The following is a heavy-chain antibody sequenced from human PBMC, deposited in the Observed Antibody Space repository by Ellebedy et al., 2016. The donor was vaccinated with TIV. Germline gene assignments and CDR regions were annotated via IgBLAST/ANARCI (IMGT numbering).Heavy chain of an antibody. J-gene: IGHJ4*02. Sequence: GESLKISCAASGFTFRIYWMHWVRQAPGKGLVWVSRINGDGSSTTYADSVKGRFTISRDNSKNTLYLQMNSLRAEDTAVYYCAKDLAAGTTLRLGYWGQGTLVTVSS. CDR2: INGDGSST. CDR3: AKDLAAGTTLRLGY. D-gene: IGHD1-1*01. V-gene: IGHV3-74*01. CDR1: GFTFRIYW.